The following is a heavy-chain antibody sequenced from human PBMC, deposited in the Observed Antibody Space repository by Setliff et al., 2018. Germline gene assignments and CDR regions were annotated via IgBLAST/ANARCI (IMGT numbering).Heavy chain of an antibody. Sequence: SETLSLTCSVSGGSIRGSSYFWGWIRQPPGEGLEWIGNINDSGSTYYNPSLKSRVTISVDRSKRQFSLKLTSVTAADTAVYYCARALASGSYYGQSSYYMDVWGKGTTVTVSS. CDR3: ARALASGSYYGQSSYYMDV. CDR1: GGSIRGSSYF. J-gene: IGHJ6*03. D-gene: IGHD3-10*01. V-gene: IGHV4-39*07. CDR2: INDSGST.